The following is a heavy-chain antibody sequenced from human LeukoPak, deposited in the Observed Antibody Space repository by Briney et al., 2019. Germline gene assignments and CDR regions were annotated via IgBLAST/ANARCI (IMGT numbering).Heavy chain of an antibody. Sequence: SETLSLTCTVSGGSISSYYWSWIRQPPGKGPEWIGYIYYSGSTNYNPSLKSRVTISVDTSKNQFSLKLSSVTAADTAVYYCARDTKSYSSSWTYYYYGMDAWGQGTTVTVSS. CDR1: GGSISSYY. J-gene: IGHJ6*02. CDR2: IYYSGST. D-gene: IGHD6-13*01. CDR3: ARDTKSYSSSWTYYYYGMDA. V-gene: IGHV4-59*01.